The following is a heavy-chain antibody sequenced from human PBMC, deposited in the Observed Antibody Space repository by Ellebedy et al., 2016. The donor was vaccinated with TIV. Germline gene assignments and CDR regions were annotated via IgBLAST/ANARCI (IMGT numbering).Heavy chain of an antibody. Sequence: GESLKISCAASGFTFSGYYMSWIRQAPGKGLEWVSSISSSCSTIYYADSVKGRFTISRDNAPNSLYLQMNILRAEDTAVYYCARYCSGGSCYSHAFDIWGQGTMVTVSS. V-gene: IGHV3-11*01. CDR2: ISSSCSTI. J-gene: IGHJ3*02. CDR3: ARYCSGGSCYSHAFDI. CDR1: GFTFSGYY. D-gene: IGHD2-15*01.